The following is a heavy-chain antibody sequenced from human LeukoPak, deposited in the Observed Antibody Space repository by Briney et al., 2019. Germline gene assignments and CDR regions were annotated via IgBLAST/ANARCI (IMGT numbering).Heavy chain of an antibody. CDR1: GGSISSYY. D-gene: IGHD4-17*01. J-gene: IGHJ4*02. CDR2: IYYTGST. V-gene: IGHV4-59*01. Sequence: SETLSLTCTVSGGSISSYYWSWIRQPPGKGLEWIGYIYYTGSTNYNSSLKSRVTISVDTSKNQFSLKLSSVTAADTAVYYCARGGDYVGAFDYWGQGTLVTVSS. CDR3: ARGGDYVGAFDY.